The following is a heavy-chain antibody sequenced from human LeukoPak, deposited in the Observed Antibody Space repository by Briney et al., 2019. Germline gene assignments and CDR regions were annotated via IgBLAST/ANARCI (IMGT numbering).Heavy chain of an antibody. V-gene: IGHV3-43D*03. CDR2: ISWDGGST. Sequence: GGSLRLSCAASGFTFDDYAMHWVRQAPGKGLEWVSLISWDGGSTYYADSVKGRFTISRDNAKNSLYLQMNSLRAEDTAVYYCARGREGYSYVFDSRGQGTLVTVSS. J-gene: IGHJ4*02. CDR1: GFTFDDYA. CDR3: ARGREGYSYVFDS. D-gene: IGHD5-18*01.